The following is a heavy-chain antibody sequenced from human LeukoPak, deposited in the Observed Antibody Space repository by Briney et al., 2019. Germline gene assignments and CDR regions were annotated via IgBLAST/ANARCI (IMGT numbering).Heavy chain of an antibody. CDR1: GFTFSSYS. CDR2: ISSSSSTI. D-gene: IGHD3-22*01. V-gene: IGHV3-48*04. J-gene: IGHJ5*02. Sequence: PGGSLRLSCAASGFTFSSYSMNWVRQAPGKGLEWVSYISSSSSTIYYADSVKGRFTISRDNAKNSLYLQMNSLRAEDTAVYYCARGRSGYDNWFDPWGQGTLVTVSS. CDR3: ARGRSGYDNWFDP.